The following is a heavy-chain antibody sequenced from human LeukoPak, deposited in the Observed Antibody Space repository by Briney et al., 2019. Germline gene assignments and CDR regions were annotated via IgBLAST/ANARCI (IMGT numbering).Heavy chain of an antibody. Sequence: PGGSLRLPCAASGFTFSSYSMNWVRQAPGKGLEWVSFISSSSSYIYYADSVKGRFTISRDNAKNSLYLQMNSLRAEDTAVYYCARARLQSPGDAFDIWGQGTMVTVSS. CDR1: GFTFSSYS. CDR3: ARARLQSPGDAFDI. J-gene: IGHJ3*02. V-gene: IGHV3-21*01. CDR2: ISSSSSYI.